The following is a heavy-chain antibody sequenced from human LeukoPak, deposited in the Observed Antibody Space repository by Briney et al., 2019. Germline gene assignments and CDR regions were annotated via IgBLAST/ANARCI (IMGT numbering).Heavy chain of an antibody. J-gene: IGHJ4*02. CDR1: GFSFDDYG. CDR3: AKVQCSSTSCYNDY. V-gene: IGHV3-9*01. Sequence: SLRLSCEASGFSFDDYGVSWVRQSTGKGLEWVSGISWNSGSIGYADSVKGRFTISRDNAKNSLYLQMNSLRAEDTALYYCAKVQCSSTSCYNDYWGQGTLVTVSS. CDR2: ISWNSGSI. D-gene: IGHD2-2*02.